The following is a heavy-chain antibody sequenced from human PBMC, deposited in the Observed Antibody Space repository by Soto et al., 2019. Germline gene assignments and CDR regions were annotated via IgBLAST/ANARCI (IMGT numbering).Heavy chain of an antibody. CDR2: TTPHNGNT. J-gene: IGHJ6*02. V-gene: IGHV1-18*01. CDR3: ARVDFWSGDIYYGMDV. Sequence: QVHLVQSGPEVKKTGASVKVSCKASGYVFTSYGISWVRQAPGQGLEWMGWTTPHNGNTRYAQKVQGRVTMTTDTATTTASMELRSLTSDDTAVYYCARVDFWSGDIYYGMDVWGQGTTVSVSS. D-gene: IGHD3-3*01. CDR1: GYVFTSYG.